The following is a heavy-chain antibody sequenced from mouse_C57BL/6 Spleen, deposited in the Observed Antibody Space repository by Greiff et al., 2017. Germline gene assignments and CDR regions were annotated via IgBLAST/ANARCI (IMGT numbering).Heavy chain of an antibody. V-gene: IGHV6-3*01. CDR2: IRLKSGNYAT. Sequence: EVKVEESGGGLVQPGGSMKLSCVASGFTFSNYWMNWVRQSPEKGLEWVAQIRLKSGNYATHYAESVKGRFTISRDDSKSSVYLQMNNLRAEDTGSYYCTDTTVVPHAYWGQGTLVTVSA. J-gene: IGHJ3*01. CDR1: GFTFSNYW. D-gene: IGHD1-1*01. CDR3: TDTTVVPHAY.